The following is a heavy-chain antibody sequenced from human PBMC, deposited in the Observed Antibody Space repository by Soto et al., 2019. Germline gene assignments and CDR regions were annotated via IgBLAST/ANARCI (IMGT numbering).Heavy chain of an antibody. D-gene: IGHD3-9*01. CDR1: GDSINSDKYY. CDR2: IYYRGNT. Sequence: QLQESGPGLVKPSETLSLTCSVSGDSINSDKYYWGWIRQPPGKGLEWIGRIYYRGNTYYNPSRPTRVTISLDKSKSQFSLRLNSVTAADSAVYFCARLEGLATISYYFDFWGQGAQVTVSS. CDR3: ARLEGLATISYYFDF. V-gene: IGHV4-39*01. J-gene: IGHJ4*02.